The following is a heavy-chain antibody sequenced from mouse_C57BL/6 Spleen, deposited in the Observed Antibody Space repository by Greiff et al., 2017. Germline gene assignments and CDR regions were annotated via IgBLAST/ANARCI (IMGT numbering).Heavy chain of an antibody. CDR3: TSLRYFDV. J-gene: IGHJ1*03. CDR1: GFNIKDDY. Sequence: EVKVVESGAELVRPGASVKLSCTASGFNIKDDYMHWVKQRPEQGLEWIGWIDPENGDTEYASKFQGKATITADTSSNTAYLQLSSLTSEDTAVYYCTSLRYFDVWGTGTTVTVSS. V-gene: IGHV14-4*01. CDR2: IDPENGDT.